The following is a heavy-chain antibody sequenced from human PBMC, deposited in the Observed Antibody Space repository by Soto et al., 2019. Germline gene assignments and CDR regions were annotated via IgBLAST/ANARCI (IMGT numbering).Heavy chain of an antibody. CDR2: IIPILGIA. J-gene: IGHJ3*02. D-gene: IGHD3-22*01. Sequence: SVKVSCKASGGTFSSYTISWVRQAPGQGLEWMGRIIPILGIANYAQKFQGRVTITADKSTSTAYMELSSLRSEDTAVYYCARDTKTMIVVVTGPEVDAFDIWGQGTMVTVSS. CDR1: GGTFSSYT. V-gene: IGHV1-69*04. CDR3: ARDTKTMIVVVTGPEVDAFDI.